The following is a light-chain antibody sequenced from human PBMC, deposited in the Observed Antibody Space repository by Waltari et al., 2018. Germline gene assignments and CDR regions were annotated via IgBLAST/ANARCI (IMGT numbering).Light chain of an antibody. CDR3: QQAQSFPLT. CDR1: QGIKSW. J-gene: IGKJ4*01. CDR2: GAS. V-gene: IGKV1-12*01. Sequence: DIQTTPSPSSVFAYVGDIVRLTCRASQGIKSWLTWYQQKPGKAPNLLIYGASSLQSGVPSRFSGSGFGTDFTLTISSLQPEDFATYYCQQAQSFPLTFGGGTKVEIK.